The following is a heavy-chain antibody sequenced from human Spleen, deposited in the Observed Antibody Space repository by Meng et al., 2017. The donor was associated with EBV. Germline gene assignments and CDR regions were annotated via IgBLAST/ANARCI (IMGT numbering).Heavy chain of an antibody. D-gene: IGHD6-13*01. CDR2: IHTGNGDT. V-gene: IGHV1-3*04. CDR3: AKGAGAASWYYFDS. CDR1: VYTLTSYA. J-gene: IGHJ4*02. Sequence: VVRVHVGAWSKKPGASVMVSCKTSVYTLTSYAMYWVRQATGQRLEWMGWIHTGNGDTKYSQKFQGRVTITRDTSASTAYMDLGSLRSKDTAVYYCAKGAGAASWYYFDSWGQGTLVTVPQ.